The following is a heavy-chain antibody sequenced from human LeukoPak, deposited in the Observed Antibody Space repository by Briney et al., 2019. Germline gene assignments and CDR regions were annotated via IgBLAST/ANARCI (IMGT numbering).Heavy chain of an antibody. CDR1: GGSISSYSYY. J-gene: IGHJ4*02. Sequence: PSETLSLTCTVSGGSISSYSYYWGWIRQPPGKGLEWIGSMYHNGSTYYNPSLKSRVTISVDTSKNQFSLKLSSVTAADTAVYYCARGVGVYYDSSGYDYFDYWGQGTLVTVSS. V-gene: IGHV4-39*07. CDR2: MYHNGST. D-gene: IGHD3-22*01. CDR3: ARGVGVYYDSSGYDYFDY.